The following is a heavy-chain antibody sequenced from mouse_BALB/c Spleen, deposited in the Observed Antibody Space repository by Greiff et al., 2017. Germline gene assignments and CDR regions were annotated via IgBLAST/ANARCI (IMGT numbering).Heavy chain of an antibody. V-gene: IGHV5-4*02. CDR3: ARGNYDYAMDY. Sequence: EVQLQESGGGLVKPGGSLKLSCAASGFTFSDYYMYWVRQTPEKRLEWVATISDGGSYTYYPDSVKGRFTISRDNAKNNLYLQMSSLKSEDTAMYYCARGNYDYAMDYWGQGTSVTVSS. CDR2: ISDGGSYT. CDR1: GFTFSDYY. J-gene: IGHJ4*01. D-gene: IGHD2-4*01.